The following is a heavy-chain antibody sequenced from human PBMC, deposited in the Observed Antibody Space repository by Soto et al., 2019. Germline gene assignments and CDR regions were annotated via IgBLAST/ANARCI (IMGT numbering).Heavy chain of an antibody. CDR3: AKVLDSSGYYNWFDP. CDR1: GFTFSSYA. V-gene: IGHV3-23*01. D-gene: IGHD3-22*01. CDR2: ISGGGGST. Sequence: GGSLRLSCAASGFTFSSYAMSWVRQAPGKGLEWVSAISGGGGSTYYADSVKGRFTISRDNSKNTLYLQMNSLRAEDTAVYYCAKVLDSSGYYNWFDPWGQGTLVTVSS. J-gene: IGHJ5*02.